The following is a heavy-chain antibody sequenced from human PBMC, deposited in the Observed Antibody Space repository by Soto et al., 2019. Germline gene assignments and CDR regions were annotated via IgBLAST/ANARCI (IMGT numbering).Heavy chain of an antibody. V-gene: IGHV3-23*01. Sequence: EVQLLESGGGLVQPGGSLRLSCAASGFTFTSYAIHWVRQAPGKGLEWVSVISSSADTTYYADSVKGRFTISRDNSKNTRYLQMNSLSAEDTAVYYCAKGVTYSGSANWYFHVLGRGTLVTVSS. J-gene: IGHJ2*01. CDR2: ISSSADTT. CDR3: AKGVTYSGSANWYFHV. D-gene: IGHD1-26*01. CDR1: GFTFTSYA.